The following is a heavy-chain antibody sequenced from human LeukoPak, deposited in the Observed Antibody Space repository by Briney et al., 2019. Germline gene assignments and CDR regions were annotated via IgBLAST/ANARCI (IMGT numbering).Heavy chain of an antibody. CDR1: GFTFSATA. CDR2: FGGTGDI. D-gene: IGHD3-16*01. V-gene: IGHV3-23*01. J-gene: IGHJ4*02. Sequence: PGGSLRLACAASGFTFSATAMAWVRHAPGKGLELVAGFGGTGDIHYADSVRGRFTISRDNSKGILYLQMDSLRAEDTAVYYCAKDVLRWAFDYWGQGTLVTVSS. CDR3: AKDVLRWAFDY.